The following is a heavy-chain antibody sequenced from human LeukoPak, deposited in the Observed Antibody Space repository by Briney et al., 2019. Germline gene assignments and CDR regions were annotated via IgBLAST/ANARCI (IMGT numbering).Heavy chain of an antibody. V-gene: IGHV3-30*18. J-gene: IGHJ4*02. Sequence: GGSLRLSCAASGFTFRIYGMHWVRQAPGKGLEWVALISDDGSNKYYADSVKGRFTISRDNSKNTLNLQTNSLRAEDTAVYHCAKSQYYYDSSGYKAQHYFDYWDQGTLVTVSS. D-gene: IGHD3-22*01. CDR3: AKSQYYYDSSGYKAQHYFDY. CDR2: ISDDGSNK. CDR1: GFTFRIYG.